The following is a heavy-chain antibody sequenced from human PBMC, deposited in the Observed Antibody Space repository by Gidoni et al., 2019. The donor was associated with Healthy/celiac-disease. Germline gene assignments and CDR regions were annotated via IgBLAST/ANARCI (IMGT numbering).Heavy chain of an antibody. D-gene: IGHD5-18*01. CDR3: AKDIRGYSYGKEGPYYYYYGMDV. CDR1: GFTFDDYS. J-gene: IGHJ6*02. Sequence: EVQLVESGGGLVQPGRSLRLACAASGFTFDDYSIHWVPQAPGKGLEWVSGISWKSGSIGYADSVKGRFTISRDNAKNSLYLQMNSLRAEDTALYYCAKDIRGYSYGKEGPYYYYYGMDVWGQGTTVTVSS. V-gene: IGHV3-9*01. CDR2: ISWKSGSI.